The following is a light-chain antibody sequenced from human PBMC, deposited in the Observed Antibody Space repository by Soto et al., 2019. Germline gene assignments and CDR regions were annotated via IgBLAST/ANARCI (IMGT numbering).Light chain of an antibody. J-gene: IGKJ4*01. CDR2: KAS. CDR1: QSISRW. Sequence: DIQMTQSPSTLSASVGDRVTITCRASQSISRWLVWYQQKPGKAPNLLIYKASSLESVVPSRFSGSGSGTEFTLTISSLQSDDFATYYCQHYNSYPLTFGGGTKVEIK. V-gene: IGKV1-5*03. CDR3: QHYNSYPLT.